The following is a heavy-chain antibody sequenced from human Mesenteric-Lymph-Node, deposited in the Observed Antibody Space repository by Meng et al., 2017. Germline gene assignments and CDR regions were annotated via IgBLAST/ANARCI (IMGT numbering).Heavy chain of an antibody. J-gene: IGHJ4*02. CDR1: GYSISSGYY. Sequence: GSLRLSCAVSGYSISSGYYWGWIRQPPGKGLEWIGSIYHSGSTYYNPSLKSRVTISVDTSKNQFSLKLSSVTAADTAVYYCARDLRVGATIDYWGQGTLVTVSS. CDR3: ARDLRVGATIDY. D-gene: IGHD1-26*01. CDR2: IYHSGST. V-gene: IGHV4-38-2*02.